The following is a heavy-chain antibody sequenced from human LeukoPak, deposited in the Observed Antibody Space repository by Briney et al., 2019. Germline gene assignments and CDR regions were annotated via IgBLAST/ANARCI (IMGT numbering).Heavy chain of an antibody. CDR3: ARVPTWHFGL. Sequence: PSETLSLTCTVSGGSIRSSSYYWGWIRQPPGKGLEWIGSLYYSGSTYYNPSLKSRVTISVDTSKNQFSLKLGSVTAADTAVYYCARVPTWHFGLWGRGTLVTVSS. V-gene: IGHV4-39*07. J-gene: IGHJ2*01. D-gene: IGHD5-12*01. CDR1: GGSIRSSSYY. CDR2: LYYSGST.